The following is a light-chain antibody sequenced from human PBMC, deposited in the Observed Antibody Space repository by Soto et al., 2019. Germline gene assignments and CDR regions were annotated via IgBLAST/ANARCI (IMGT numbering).Light chain of an antibody. CDR1: QSISSW. CDR3: QQYNSWTWT. J-gene: IGKJ1*01. CDR2: KAS. Sequence: DIQMTQSPSTLSASVGDRVTITCRASQSISSWLAWYQQKPGKTPKILIYKASSLESGVHSRFSGSGSGTELTLTISIMKPDDFATYYCQQYNSWTWTFGQGTKVEIK. V-gene: IGKV1-5*03.